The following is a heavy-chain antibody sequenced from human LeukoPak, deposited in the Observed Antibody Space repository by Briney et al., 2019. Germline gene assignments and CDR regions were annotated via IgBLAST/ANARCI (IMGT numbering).Heavy chain of an antibody. CDR2: INPNSGGT. CDR1: GYTFTSYD. Sequence: ASVKVSCKASGYTFTSYDINWVRQAPGQGLEWMGWINPNSGGTNYAQKFQGRVTMTRDTSISTAYMELSRLRSDDTAVYYCARDFIVATMAWFDPWGQGTLVTVSS. V-gene: IGHV1-2*02. D-gene: IGHD5-12*01. CDR3: ARDFIVATMAWFDP. J-gene: IGHJ5*02.